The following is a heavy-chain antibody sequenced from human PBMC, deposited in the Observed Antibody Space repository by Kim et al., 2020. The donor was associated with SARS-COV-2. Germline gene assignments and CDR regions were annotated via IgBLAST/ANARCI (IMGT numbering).Heavy chain of an antibody. V-gene: IGHV4-4*07. CDR2: IYTSGST. CDR3: AREGPNWNYNYFDL. J-gene: IGHJ2*01. Sequence: SETLSLTCTVSGGSISSYYWSWIRQPAGKGLEWIGRIYTSGSTNYNPSHKSRVTMSVDTSKNQFSLKLSSVTAADTAVYYCAREGPNWNYNYFDLWGRGTLVTVSS. D-gene: IGHD1-7*01. CDR1: GGSISSYY.